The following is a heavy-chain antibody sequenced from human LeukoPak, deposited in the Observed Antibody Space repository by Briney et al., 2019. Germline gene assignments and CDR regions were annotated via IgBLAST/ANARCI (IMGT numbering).Heavy chain of an antibody. V-gene: IGHV1-69*13. CDR2: IIPIFGTA. CDR1: GGTFSSYA. Sequence: APVKVSCKASGGTFSSYAISWVRQAPGQGLEWMGGIIPIFGTANYAQKFQGRATITADESTGTAYMELSSLRSEDTAVYYCARDQGPVDYWGQGTLVTVSS. J-gene: IGHJ4*02. CDR3: ARDQGPVDY.